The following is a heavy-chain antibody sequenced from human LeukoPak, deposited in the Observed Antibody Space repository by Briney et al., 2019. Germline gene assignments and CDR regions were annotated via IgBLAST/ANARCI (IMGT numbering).Heavy chain of an antibody. D-gene: IGHD3-9*01. J-gene: IGHJ4*02. CDR3: ARDLGYYDIGVVAY. CDR1: GYTFTGYY. CDR2: INPNSGGS. V-gene: IGHV1-2*02. Sequence: ASVKVSCKASGYTFTGYYIHWVRQAPGQGLEWMGWINPNSGGSKYARKFQGRVTMTRDTSISTAYMELSSLRYDDTAVYYCARDLGYYDIGVVAYWGQGTLVTVSS.